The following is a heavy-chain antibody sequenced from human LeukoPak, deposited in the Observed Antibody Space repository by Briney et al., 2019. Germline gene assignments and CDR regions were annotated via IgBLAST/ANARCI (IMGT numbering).Heavy chain of an antibody. Sequence: ASVKVSCKASGYTFTGYYINWVRQAPGQGLEWMGWINPNSGDTHYPQNFQGRVTMTRDTSISTAYMELSRLRSDDTAVYYCARDRSSSSSGNGFDYWGQGTLVTVSS. J-gene: IGHJ4*02. CDR2: INPNSGDT. CDR3: ARDRSSSSSGNGFDY. CDR1: GYTFTGYY. V-gene: IGHV1-2*02. D-gene: IGHD6-6*01.